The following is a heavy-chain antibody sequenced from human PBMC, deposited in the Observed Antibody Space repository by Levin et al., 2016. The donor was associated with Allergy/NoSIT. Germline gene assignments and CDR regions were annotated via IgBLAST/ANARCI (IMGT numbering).Heavy chain of an antibody. CDR1: GYSISGGYY. V-gene: IGHV4-38-2*02. Sequence: SETLSLTCTVSGYSISGGYYWGWNRQPPGKGLEWIGYIYYSGSTNYNPSLKSRVTISVDTSKNHFSLRLTSVTAEDTAVYFCARLARAGPDRFDYWGQGTLVTVSS. J-gene: IGHJ4*02. D-gene: IGHD3-10*01. CDR2: IYYSGST. CDR3: ARLARAGPDRFDY.